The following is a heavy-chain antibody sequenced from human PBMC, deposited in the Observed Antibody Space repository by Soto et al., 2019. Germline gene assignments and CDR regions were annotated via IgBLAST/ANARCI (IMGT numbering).Heavy chain of an antibody. CDR3: ASSRTVDTAMVIAY. CDR2: INHSGST. J-gene: IGHJ4*02. Sequence: SETLSLTCTVSGGSISSGGYYWSWIRQPPGKGLEWIGEINHSGSTNYNPSLKSRVTISVDTSKNQFSLKLSSVTAADTAVYYCASSRTVDTAMVIAYWGQGTLVTVS. CDR1: GGSISSGGYY. D-gene: IGHD5-18*01. V-gene: IGHV4-39*07.